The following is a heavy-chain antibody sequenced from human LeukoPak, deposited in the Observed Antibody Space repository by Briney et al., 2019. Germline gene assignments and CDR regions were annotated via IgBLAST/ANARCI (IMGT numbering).Heavy chain of an antibody. D-gene: IGHD2-2*01. CDR3: ARDMFRRGYCSSTSCYSTPSYFDY. CDR2: IYYSGST. CDR1: GGSISSSSYY. J-gene: IGHJ4*02. V-gene: IGHV4-39*07. Sequence: PSETLSLTCTVSGGSISSSSYYWGWIRQPPGKGLEWIGSIYYSGSTYYNPSLKSRVTISVDTSKNQFSLKPSSVTAADTAVYYCARDMFRRGYCSSTSCYSTPSYFDYWGQGTLVTVSS.